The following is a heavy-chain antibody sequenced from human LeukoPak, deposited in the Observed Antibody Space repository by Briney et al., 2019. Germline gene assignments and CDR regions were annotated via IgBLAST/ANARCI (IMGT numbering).Heavy chain of an antibody. D-gene: IGHD3-9*01. J-gene: IGHJ4*02. CDR3: VRDLDWILLDY. CDR2: IRPEGTTT. V-gene: IGHV3-74*03. CDR1: GFTSSIYR. Sequence: PGGSLRLSCAASGFTSSIYRMDRVRQAPGKGLVWVARIRPEGTTTAYADSVKGRFTISRDNAKNTLFLQMNSLSAEDTAVYYCVRDLDWILLDYWGQGTLVTVSS.